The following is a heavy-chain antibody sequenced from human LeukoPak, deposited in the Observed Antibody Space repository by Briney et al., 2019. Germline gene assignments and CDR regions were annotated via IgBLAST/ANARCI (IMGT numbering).Heavy chain of an antibody. CDR1: GFTFSSYW. D-gene: IGHD3-10*01. V-gene: IGHV3-7*01. Sequence: GGSLRLSCAASGFTFSSYWMSWVRQAPGKGLEWVANIKQDGSEKYYVDSVKGRFTISRDNAKSSLYLQMNSLRAEDTAVYYCARGPLIWGRLTFYFDYWGQGTLVTVSS. J-gene: IGHJ4*02. CDR2: IKQDGSEK. CDR3: ARGPLIWGRLTFYFDY.